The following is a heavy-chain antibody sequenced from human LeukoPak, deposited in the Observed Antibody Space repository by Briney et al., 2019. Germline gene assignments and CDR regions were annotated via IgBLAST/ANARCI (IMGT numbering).Heavy chain of an antibody. CDR3: ARGNGEATREAFDI. CDR1: GGSFSGYY. J-gene: IGHJ3*02. CDR2: INHSGST. D-gene: IGHD4-17*01. Sequence: SETLSLTCAVYGGSFSGYYWSWIRQPPGKGLEWIGEINHSGSTNYNPSLKSRVTISVDTSKNQFSLKLSSVTAADTAVYYCARGNGEATREAFDIWGLGTMVTVSS. V-gene: IGHV4-34*01.